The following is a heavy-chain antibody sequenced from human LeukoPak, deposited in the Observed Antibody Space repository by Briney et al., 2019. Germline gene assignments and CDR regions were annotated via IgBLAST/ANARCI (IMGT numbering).Heavy chain of an antibody. CDR3: ARPAARGFDAFDI. Sequence: SQTLSLTCTVSGGSISSGSYCWSWIRQPAGKGLEWIGRIYTSGSTNYNPSLKSRVTISVDTSKNQFSLKLSSVTAADTAVYYCARPAARGFDAFDIWGQGTMVTVSS. CDR1: GGSISSGSYC. CDR2: IYTSGST. D-gene: IGHD2-2*01. V-gene: IGHV4-61*02. J-gene: IGHJ3*02.